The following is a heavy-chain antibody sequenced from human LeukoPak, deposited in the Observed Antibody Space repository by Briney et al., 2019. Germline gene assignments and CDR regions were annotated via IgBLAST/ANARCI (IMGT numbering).Heavy chain of an antibody. V-gene: IGHV3-23*01. D-gene: IGHD6-25*01. J-gene: IGHJ4*02. CDR2: ISGGGGSS. CDR3: AKDGAAAGTETKSKYFDF. Sequence: GASLRLSCAASGLTFSSYAMSWVRQAPGKGLEWVSVISGGGGSSHYADSVKGRFTISRDNSKNTLFLQMNSLRAEDTAVYYCAKDGAAAGTETKSKYFDFWGQGTLVTVSS. CDR1: GLTFSSYA.